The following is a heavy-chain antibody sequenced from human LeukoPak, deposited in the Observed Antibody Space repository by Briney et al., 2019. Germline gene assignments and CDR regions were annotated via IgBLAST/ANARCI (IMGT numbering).Heavy chain of an antibody. Sequence: GGSLRLSCAASGFPFSSYSMNWVRQAPGKGLEWVSSISSSSSYIYYADSVKGRFTISRDNAKNSLYLQMNSLRAEDTAVYYCAREATWAAAGTDYWGQGTLVTVSS. V-gene: IGHV3-21*01. CDR3: AREATWAAAGTDY. J-gene: IGHJ4*02. D-gene: IGHD6-13*01. CDR1: GFPFSSYS. CDR2: ISSSSSYI.